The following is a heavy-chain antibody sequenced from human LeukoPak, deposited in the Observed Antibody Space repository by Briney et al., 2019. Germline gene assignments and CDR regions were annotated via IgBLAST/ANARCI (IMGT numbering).Heavy chain of an antibody. CDR2: IYYSGST. V-gene: IGHV4-59*08. CDR1: GGSISSYY. Sequence: PSETLSLTCTVSGGSISSYYWSWIRQPPGKGLEWIGYIYYSGSTNYNPSLKSRVTISVDTSKNQFSLKLSSVTAADTAVYYCARLRKDTAMVYYFDYWSQGTLVTVSS. CDR3: ARLRKDTAMVYYFDY. J-gene: IGHJ4*02. D-gene: IGHD5-18*01.